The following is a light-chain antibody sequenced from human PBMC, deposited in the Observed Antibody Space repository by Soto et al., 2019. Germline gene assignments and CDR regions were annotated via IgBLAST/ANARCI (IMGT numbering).Light chain of an antibody. CDR2: LGS. Sequence: DIVMTQSPLSLPVTPGEPASMSCRSSQSLLHSNGYNYLDWYLQKPGQSPQLLIYLGSNRASGVPDRVSGSGSGTDFTLKITRVEAEDVGVYYCMQGLQTFYTFGQGTKLEIK. CDR3: MQGLQTFYT. V-gene: IGKV2-28*01. CDR1: QSLLHSNGYNY. J-gene: IGKJ2*01.